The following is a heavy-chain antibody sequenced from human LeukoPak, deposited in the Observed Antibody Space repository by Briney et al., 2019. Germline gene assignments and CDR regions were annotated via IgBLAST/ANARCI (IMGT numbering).Heavy chain of an antibody. Sequence: GASVKVSCKASGYTFTSYGISRVRQAPGQGLEWMGRIIPILGIANYAQKFQGRVTITADKSTSTAYMELSSLRSEDTAVYYCARPSYYDSSGYYHRGDYWGQGTLVTVSS. CDR1: GYTFTSYG. J-gene: IGHJ4*02. CDR3: ARPSYYDSSGYYHRGDY. D-gene: IGHD3-22*01. CDR2: IIPILGIA. V-gene: IGHV1-69*04.